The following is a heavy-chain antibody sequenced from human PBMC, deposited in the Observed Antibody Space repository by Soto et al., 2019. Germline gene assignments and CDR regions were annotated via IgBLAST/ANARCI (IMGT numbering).Heavy chain of an antibody. D-gene: IGHD5-12*01. CDR1: GYTFSSSY. J-gene: IGHJ3*01. CDR2: MNPSGDRT. V-gene: IGHV1-46*01. CDR3: ARGRGYIGDDLQEDGFDV. Sequence: QVQLMQSGTEVKEPGASVNLSCKASGYTFSSSYIHWVRQAPGQGLEWMGIMNPSGDRTNYAQNFQGRVTMTRDTATSTVYMELSSLTFEDTAVYYCARGRGYIGDDLQEDGFDVWGQGTMVTVS.